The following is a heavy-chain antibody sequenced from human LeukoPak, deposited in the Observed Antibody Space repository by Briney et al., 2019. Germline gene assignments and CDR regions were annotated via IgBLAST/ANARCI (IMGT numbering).Heavy chain of an antibody. J-gene: IGHJ4*02. CDR1: GFTFSSYE. D-gene: IGHD1-26*01. Sequence: GGSLRLSCEASGFTFSSYEMNWVRQAPGKGLEWVSAISGSGYSTYYADSVKGRFTISRDNSKNTLYLQMNSLRAEDTALYFCAQWSRYFDYWGQGTLVTVSS. CDR3: AQWSRYFDY. CDR2: ISGSGYST. V-gene: IGHV3-23*01.